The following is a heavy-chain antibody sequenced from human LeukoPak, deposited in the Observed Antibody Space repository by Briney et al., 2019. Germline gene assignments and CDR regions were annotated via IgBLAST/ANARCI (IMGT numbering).Heavy chain of an antibody. Sequence: GGSLRLSCEASGFTFRSYSMHWVRQAPGKGLEWVSRINGDGGTTSYTDSVKGRFTISRDNSKNMLFLQMNSLRAEDTAVYYCMVGGVLSSNGLDFNYCGEGSLATASS. D-gene: IGHD3-10*01. J-gene: IGHJ4*01. CDR3: MVGGVLSSNGLDFNY. V-gene: IGHV3-74*01. CDR2: INGDGGTT. CDR1: GFTFRSYS.